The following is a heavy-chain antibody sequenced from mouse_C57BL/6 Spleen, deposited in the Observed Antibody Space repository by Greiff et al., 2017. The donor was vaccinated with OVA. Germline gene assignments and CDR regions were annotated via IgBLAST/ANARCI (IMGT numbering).Heavy chain of an antibody. D-gene: IGHD2-4*01. J-gene: IGHJ3*01. CDR2: INPSSGNP. CDR1: GYTFTSYS. V-gene: IGHV1-4*01. Sequence: VQLQQSGAELARPGASVKMSCKASGYTFTSYSMHWVKQRPGQGLEWIGYINPSSGNPKYNQKFKDKATLTADKSYSTAYMQLSSLTSEDSADDCGTWFYGDYGGFAYWGQGTLVTVSA. CDR3: TWFYGDYGGFAY.